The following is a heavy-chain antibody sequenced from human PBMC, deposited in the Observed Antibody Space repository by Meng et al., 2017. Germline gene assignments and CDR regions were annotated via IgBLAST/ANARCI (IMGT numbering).Heavy chain of an antibody. D-gene: IGHD3-22*01. Sequence: LRLSCAISGDSVSSNSAAWNWIRQSPSRGLEWLGRTYYRSKWYNDYAVSVKSRITINPDTSKNQFSLQLNSVTPEDTAVYYCARGGNYYDSSGYYYGGHFDYWGQGTLVTVSS. CDR3: ARGGNYYDSSGYYYGGHFDY. CDR2: TYYRSKWYN. J-gene: IGHJ4*02. V-gene: IGHV6-1*01. CDR1: GDSVSSNSAA.